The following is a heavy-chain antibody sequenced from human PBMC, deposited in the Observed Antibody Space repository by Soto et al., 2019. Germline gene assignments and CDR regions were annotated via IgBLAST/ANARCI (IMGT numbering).Heavy chain of an antibody. Sequence: AEALKISCKGSGYSVTNYWIGWVRQMPGKGPEWMGIIYPGDSDTRYSPSFQGQVTISADKSISTAYLQWSSLKASDTAMYYCARPYDSVPWGQGTLVTVSS. D-gene: IGHD3-10*01. J-gene: IGHJ5*02. CDR3: ARPYDSVP. CDR2: IYPGDSDT. V-gene: IGHV5-51*01. CDR1: GYSVTNYW.